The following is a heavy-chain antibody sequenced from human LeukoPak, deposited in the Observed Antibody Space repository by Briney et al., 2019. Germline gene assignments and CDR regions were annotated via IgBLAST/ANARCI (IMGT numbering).Heavy chain of an antibody. Sequence: SETLSLTCAVYGGSFSGYYWSWIRQPPGKGLEWIGEINHSGSTNYNPSLKSRVTISVDTSKNQFSLKLSSVTAADTAVYYCARHRRGYSYGYDWFDPWGQGTLVTVSS. V-gene: IGHV4-34*01. D-gene: IGHD5-18*01. CDR1: GGSFSGYY. CDR2: INHSGST. J-gene: IGHJ5*02. CDR3: ARHRRGYSYGYDWFDP.